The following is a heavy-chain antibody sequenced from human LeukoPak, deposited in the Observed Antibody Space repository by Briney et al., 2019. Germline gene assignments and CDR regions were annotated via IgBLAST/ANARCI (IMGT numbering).Heavy chain of an antibody. CDR2: TYPDDSDI. Sequence: GESLKISCKGSGYSFSNYWIGWVRQMPGKGLELMGITYPDDSDIRYSPSFQGQVTIAADKSISTASLQWSSLKASDTGIYYCARATGDDGYFDFWGQGTLVTVSS. CDR1: GYSFSNYW. CDR3: ARATGDDGYFDF. J-gene: IGHJ4*02. V-gene: IGHV5-51*01.